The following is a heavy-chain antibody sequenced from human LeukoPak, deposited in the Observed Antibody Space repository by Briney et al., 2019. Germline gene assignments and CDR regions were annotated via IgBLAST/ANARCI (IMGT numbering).Heavy chain of an antibody. Sequence: SETLSLTCTVSGGSISTSNYYWGWIRQPPGKGLEWIGNIFYSGSTYYSPSLKSRVTISVDTSKNQFSLKLSSVTAADPAVYFCARGRRKWPRGGNFDYWGQGPLVTVSS. J-gene: IGHJ4*02. D-gene: IGHD5-12*01. CDR2: IFYSGST. V-gene: IGHV4-39*07. CDR1: GGSISTSNYY. CDR3: ARGRRKWPRGGNFDY.